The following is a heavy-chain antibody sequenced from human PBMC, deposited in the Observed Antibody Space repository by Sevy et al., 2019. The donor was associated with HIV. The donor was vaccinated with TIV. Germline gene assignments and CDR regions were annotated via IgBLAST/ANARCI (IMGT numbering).Heavy chain of an antibody. CDR3: ARDSGYSINWYPAY. J-gene: IGHJ4*02. D-gene: IGHD6-13*01. CDR1: GFTFSSHG. CDR2: ISYEGSYK. Sequence: GGSLRLSCAASGFTFSSHGMHWVRQAPGKGLEWVAVISYEGSYKSYGDSVKGRFTISRDDSKNTLYLQMNSLRPEDTAVYYCARDSGYSINWYPAYWGQGTLVTVSS. V-gene: IGHV3-30*03.